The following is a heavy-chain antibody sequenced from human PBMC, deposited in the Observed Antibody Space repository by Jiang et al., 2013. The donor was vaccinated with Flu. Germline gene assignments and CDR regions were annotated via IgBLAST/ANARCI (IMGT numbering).Heavy chain of an antibody. CDR3: ARDSTRITMTPKPNDAFDI. V-gene: IGHV1-18*01. Sequence: SGAEVKKPGASVKVSCKASGYTFTSYGISWVRQAPGQGLEWMGWISAYNGNTNYAQKLQGRVTMTTDTSTSTAYMELRSLRSDDTAVYYCARDSTRITMTPKPNDAFDIWGQGTMVTVSS. J-gene: IGHJ3*02. CDR1: GYTFTSYG. CDR2: ISAYNGNT. D-gene: IGHD3-22*01.